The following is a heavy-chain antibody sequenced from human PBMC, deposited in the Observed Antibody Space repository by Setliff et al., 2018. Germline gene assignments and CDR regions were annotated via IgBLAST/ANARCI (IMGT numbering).Heavy chain of an antibody. V-gene: IGHV1-46*01. J-gene: IGHJ6*03. CDR2: INPSGEST. CDR3: ARGIIAYASWAPNKHAYYYYMDV. CDR1: GYTLSSYY. D-gene: IGHD2-2*01. Sequence: ASVKVSCKASGYTLSSYYMHWVRQAPGQGLEWMGLINPSGESTVYAEKFQGRVSMTRDTSTSTVYMDLESLKSGDTAIYYCARGIIAYASWAPNKHAYYYYMDVWGNGTTVTVSS.